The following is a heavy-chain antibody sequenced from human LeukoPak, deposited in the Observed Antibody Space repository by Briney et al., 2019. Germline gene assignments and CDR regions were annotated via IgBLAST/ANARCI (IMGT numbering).Heavy chain of an antibody. CDR3: AKGAGGIQLWFVY. J-gene: IGHJ4*02. CDR1: GFTFSSYG. V-gene: IGHV3-30*18. D-gene: IGHD5-18*01. Sequence: PGRSLRLSCAASGFTFSSYGMHWVRQAPGKGLEWVSVISYDGGNKYYADSVKGRFTISRDNSKNTLYLQMNSLRAEDTAVYYCAKGAGGIQLWFVYWGQGTLVTVSS. CDR2: ISYDGGNK.